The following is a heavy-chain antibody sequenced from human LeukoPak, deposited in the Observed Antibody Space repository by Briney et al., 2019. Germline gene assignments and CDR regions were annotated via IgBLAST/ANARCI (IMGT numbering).Heavy chain of an antibody. V-gene: IGHV3-7*01. CDR2: IKEDGSDK. D-gene: IGHD2-2*01. Sequence: GGSLRLSCVASGFIFKKYWMSWVHQAPGKGLERVANIKEDGSDKYYLDSVKGRFTISRDNAENSLYLQMNSLRAEDTAVYYCAREVPAAMNAFDIWGQGTMVTVSS. CDR1: GFIFKKYW. J-gene: IGHJ3*02. CDR3: AREVPAAMNAFDI.